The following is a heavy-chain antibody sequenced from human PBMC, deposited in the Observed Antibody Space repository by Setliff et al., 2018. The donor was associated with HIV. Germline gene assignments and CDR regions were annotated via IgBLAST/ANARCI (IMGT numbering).Heavy chain of an antibody. CDR3: ARSSRGSLRDLDY. V-gene: IGHV4-59*08. J-gene: IGHJ4*02. CDR2: GYYSGIT. D-gene: IGHD2-21*02. CDR1: GGSISNDY. Sequence: SETLSLTCTVSGGSISNDYWSWIRQPPGKGLEWIGCGYYSGITHYDPSLKSRVSISVDASKTQFSLRLNSVTVADTAVYFCARSSRGSLRDLDYWGPGTLVTVSS.